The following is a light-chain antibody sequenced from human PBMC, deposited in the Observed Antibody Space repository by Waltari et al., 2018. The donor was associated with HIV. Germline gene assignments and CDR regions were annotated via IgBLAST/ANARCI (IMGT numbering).Light chain of an antibody. CDR2: AAS. J-gene: IGKJ3*01. V-gene: IGKV1-39*01. CDR1: QSIGNF. Sequence: DIQMTQSPSSLSASVGDRLTMTCRASQSIGNFLNWYQQGPGKAPKLLIYAASSLQSGVPSRFSGGGSGTDFTLTISSLQPEDFATYYCQQSYSTPLTFGPGTKVDIK. CDR3: QQSYSTPLT.